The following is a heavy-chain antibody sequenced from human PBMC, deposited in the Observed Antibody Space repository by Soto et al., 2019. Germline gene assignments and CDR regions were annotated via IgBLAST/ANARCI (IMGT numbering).Heavy chain of an antibody. CDR1: AFTFSSYA. V-gene: IGHV3-23*01. CDR3: ARGRDTRSIFDY. Sequence: GGSLRLSCAASAFTFSSYAMSWVRQAPGKGLEWVSAISGSGGSTYYADSVRGRFSISRDNSKNTVYLHMDSLRAEDTAVYYCARGRDTRSIFDYWGQGALVTVSS. CDR2: ISGSGGST. J-gene: IGHJ4*02. D-gene: IGHD5-18*01.